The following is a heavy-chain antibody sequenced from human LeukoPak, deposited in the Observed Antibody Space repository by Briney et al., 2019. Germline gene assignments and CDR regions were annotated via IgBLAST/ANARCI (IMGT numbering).Heavy chain of an antibody. CDR1: GFTFSGYA. J-gene: IGHJ4*02. V-gene: IGHV3-23*01. CDR2: ISGSGGNK. D-gene: IGHD3/OR15-3a*01. Sequence: PGGSLSLSCAASGFTFSGYAMSWVRQAPGKGLEWVSIISGSGGNKYHADSVKGRFTISRDNSKNTLYPQMNSLRGEDTAVYFCAKHLNLDYDYWGQGTLVTVSS. CDR3: AKHLNLDYDY.